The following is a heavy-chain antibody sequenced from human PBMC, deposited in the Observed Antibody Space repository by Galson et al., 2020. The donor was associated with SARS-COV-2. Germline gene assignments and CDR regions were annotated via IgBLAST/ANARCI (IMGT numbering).Heavy chain of an antibody. CDR3: ARGVGGMNV. CDR2: IYAYSGANT. CDR1: GFTIYGNY. J-gene: IGHJ6*02. D-gene: IGHD3-10*01. V-gene: IGHV3-53*04. Sequence: TGGSLRLSCAATGFTIYGNYINWVRQAPGKWLEWVSIIYAYSGANTYYADPARGRFTISRHNSENTVYLQMNSLRVEDTAVYYCARGVGGMNVGGQGTTVTVA.